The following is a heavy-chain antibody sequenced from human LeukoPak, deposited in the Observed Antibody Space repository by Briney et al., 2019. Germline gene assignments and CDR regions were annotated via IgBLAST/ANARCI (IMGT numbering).Heavy chain of an antibody. Sequence: GGSLRLSCAASGFTFSSYGMNWVRQAPGKGLEWVSAISGTGGSTYYADSVKGRFTISRDNSKNTLYLQMNSLRAEDTAVYYCAKSRGSGWYEEYWGQGTLVTVSS. V-gene: IGHV3-23*01. CDR3: AKSRGSGWYEEY. D-gene: IGHD6-19*01. J-gene: IGHJ4*02. CDR2: ISGTGGST. CDR1: GFTFSSYG.